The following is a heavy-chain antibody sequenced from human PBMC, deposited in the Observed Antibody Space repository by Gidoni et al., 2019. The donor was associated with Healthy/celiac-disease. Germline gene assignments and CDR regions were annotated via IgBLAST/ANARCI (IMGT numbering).Heavy chain of an antibody. J-gene: IGHJ5*02. CDR2: ISWTSGSI. Sequence: EVQPGESGGGLVQPGRDRGIPGSASGFTVDDYAMHWVRQAPGKGLGWVSGISWTSGSIDYADSVTGRFTISRDNAKNSLYLQMNSLRAEDTALYYCAKDRRYSSSSGAFDPWGQGTLVTVSS. D-gene: IGHD6-6*01. V-gene: IGHV3-9*01. CDR1: GFTVDDYA. CDR3: AKDRRYSSSSGAFDP.